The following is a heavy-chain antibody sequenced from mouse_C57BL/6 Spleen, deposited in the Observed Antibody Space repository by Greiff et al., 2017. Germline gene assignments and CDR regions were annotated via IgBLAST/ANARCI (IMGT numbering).Heavy chain of an antibody. CDR3: ARGGVTTAGGGAMDY. V-gene: IGHV1-9*01. J-gene: IGHJ4*01. CDR2: ILPGSGST. CDR1: GYTFTGYW. D-gene: IGHD1-2*01. Sequence: VQLQQSGAELMKPGASVKLSCKATGYTFTGYWIEWVKQRPGHGLEWIGEILPGSGSTNYNEKFKGKATFTADTSSNTAYMQLSSLTTEDSAIXYWARGGVTTAGGGAMDYWGQGTSVTVSS.